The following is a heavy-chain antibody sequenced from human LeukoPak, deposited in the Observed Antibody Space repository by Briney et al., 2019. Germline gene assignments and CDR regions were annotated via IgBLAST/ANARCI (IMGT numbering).Heavy chain of an antibody. Sequence: ASVKVSCKASGYTFTSYDINWVRQATGQGLEWMGWMNPNSGNTGYAQKFQGRVTITRNTSISTAYMELSSLRSADTAVYYCARVPRSYYYYYYMDVWGKGTTVTVSS. V-gene: IGHV1-8*03. J-gene: IGHJ6*03. CDR2: MNPNSGNT. CDR1: GYTFTSYD. CDR3: ARVPRSYYYYYYMDV.